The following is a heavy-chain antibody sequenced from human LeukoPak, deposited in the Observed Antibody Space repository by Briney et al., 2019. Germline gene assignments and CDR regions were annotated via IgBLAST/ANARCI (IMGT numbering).Heavy chain of an antibody. D-gene: IGHD6-19*01. Sequence: ASVKVSCKASGYTFTGYYMHWVRQAPGQGLEWMGWINPNSGGTNYAQKFQGWVTMTRDTSISTAYMELSRLRSDDTAAYYCARGVRGIAVAGTMKNWFDPWGQGTLVTVSS. V-gene: IGHV1-2*04. CDR2: INPNSGGT. J-gene: IGHJ5*02. CDR3: ARGVRGIAVAGTMKNWFDP. CDR1: GYTFTGYY.